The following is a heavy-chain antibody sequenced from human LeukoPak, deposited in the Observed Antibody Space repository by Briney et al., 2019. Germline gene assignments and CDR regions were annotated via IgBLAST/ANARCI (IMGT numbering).Heavy chain of an antibody. V-gene: IGHV4-59*01. CDR1: GGSMSSYY. CDR2: ISYNGKT. J-gene: IGHJ4*02. Sequence: SETLSLTCTVSGGSMSSYYWMWIRQPPGKGLEWIGSISYNGKTNHNPSLKSRVTISADTSKNQFSLKLSSVTAADTAVYYCTRVGPSLHWNPDYWGQGTLVTVSS. CDR3: TRVGPSLHWNPDY. D-gene: IGHD1-1*01.